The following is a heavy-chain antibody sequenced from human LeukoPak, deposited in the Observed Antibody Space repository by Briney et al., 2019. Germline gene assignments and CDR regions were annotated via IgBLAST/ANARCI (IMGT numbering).Heavy chain of an antibody. CDR1: GFTFPNAW. CDR3: TTDPGRGVRGY. V-gene: IGHV3-15*01. D-gene: IGHD3-10*01. J-gene: IGHJ4*02. Sequence: TGGSLRLSCAATGFTFPNAWVNWVRQAPGKGLEWVGHIKSIGNGGTIDYAAPVKGRFTISGDDSKNTVYLQMNSLEIEDTAVYFCTTDPGRGVRGYWGQGTLVTVSS. CDR2: IKSIGNGGTI.